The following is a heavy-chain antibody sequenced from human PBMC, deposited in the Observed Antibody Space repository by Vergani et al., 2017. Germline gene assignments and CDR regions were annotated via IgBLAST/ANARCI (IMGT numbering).Heavy chain of an antibody. CDR2: VEDSGYF. J-gene: IGHJ4*02. D-gene: IGHD1-14*01. V-gene: IGHV4-59*01. CDR1: GGPLSGYY. CDR3: ARSIVSRNPPDYFDN. Sequence: QLQESGPGLVQPSATLSLTCTVSGGPLSGYYWNWIRQTPGEGLVWIGYVEDSGYFNYNPSLKTRVSISSDTSNNQFSLMLSSVTVADTAVYYCARSIVSRNPPDYFDNWGQGTLVTVSS.